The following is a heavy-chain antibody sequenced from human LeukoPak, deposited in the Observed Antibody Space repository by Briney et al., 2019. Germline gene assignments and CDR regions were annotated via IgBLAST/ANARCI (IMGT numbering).Heavy chain of an antibody. V-gene: IGHV3-23*01. CDR1: GFTFSSYA. J-gene: IGHJ4*02. D-gene: IGHD2-15*01. CDR3: AGCSGASCYYITSPLYFDY. CDR2: ISGSGGST. Sequence: GGSLRLSCAASGFTFSSYAMSWVRQAPGKGLEWVSAISGSGGSTYYADSVKGRFTISRDNSKNTLYLQMNSLRAEDTAVYYCAGCSGASCYYITSPLYFDYWGQGTLVTVSS.